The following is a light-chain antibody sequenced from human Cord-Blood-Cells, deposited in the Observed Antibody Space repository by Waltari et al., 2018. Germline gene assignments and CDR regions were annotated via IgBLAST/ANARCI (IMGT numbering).Light chain of an antibody. J-gene: IGLJ3*02. Sequence: SSELTQDPAVSVALGQTVRITCQGDSLRSYYASWYQQKPGQAPVLVIYVKNHRPSGIPDRVSGSGSGNTASLTVTGAQAEDEADYYCNSRDSSGNRWVFGGGTKLTVL. CDR1: SLRSYY. V-gene: IGLV3-19*01. CDR2: VKN. CDR3: NSRDSSGNRWV.